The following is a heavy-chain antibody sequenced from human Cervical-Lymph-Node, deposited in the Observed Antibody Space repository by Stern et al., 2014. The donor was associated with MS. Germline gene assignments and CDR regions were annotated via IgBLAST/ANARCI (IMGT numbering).Heavy chain of an antibody. CDR2: ISNSPTHS. CDR1: GFTFSHYS. V-gene: IGHV3-21*01. CDR3: ARARVGDYARSPHLDS. D-gene: IGHD4-17*01. Sequence: EVQLVQSGGGLVKPGESLRLSCDASGFTFSHYSINWVRQAPGKGLEWISSISNSPTHSADADLGRARFTISRDSAKDSVALPRVSLRAEDPAVYSCARARVGDYARSPHLDSWGQGTLVTVSS. J-gene: IGHJ4*02.